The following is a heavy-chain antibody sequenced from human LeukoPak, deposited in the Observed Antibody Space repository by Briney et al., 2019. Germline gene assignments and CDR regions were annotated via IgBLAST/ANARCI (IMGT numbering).Heavy chain of an antibody. J-gene: IGHJ4*02. CDR2: IYSGGGT. V-gene: IGHV3-53*01. CDR3: ARGCYYERSGYCPFDY. D-gene: IGHD3-22*01. Sequence: GGSLRLSCAASGFIVSNNYMNWVRQAPGKGLEWVSIIYSGGGTYYADTVKGRFTISRDNSKNTLYLQMNSLRADDTAVYYCARGCYYERSGYCPFDYWGPGTLVTVSS. CDR1: GFIVSNNY.